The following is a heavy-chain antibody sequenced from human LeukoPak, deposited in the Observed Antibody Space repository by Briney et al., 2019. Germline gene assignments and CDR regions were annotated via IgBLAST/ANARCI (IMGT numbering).Heavy chain of an antibody. D-gene: IGHD2-2*02. CDR2: INHSGST. Sequence: PSETLSLTCAVYGGSFSGYYWSWIRQPPGKGLEWIGEINHSGSTNYNPSLKSRVTISVDTSKNQFSLKLSSVTAADTAVYYCARTGAQDTVVVPAAIPGAFDIWGQGTMVTVSS. J-gene: IGHJ3*02. CDR3: ARTGAQDTVVVPAAIPGAFDI. CDR1: GGSFSGYY. V-gene: IGHV4-34*01.